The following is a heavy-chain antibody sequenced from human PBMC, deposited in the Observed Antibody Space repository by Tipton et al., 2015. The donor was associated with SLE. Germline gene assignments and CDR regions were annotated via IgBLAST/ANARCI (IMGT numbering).Heavy chain of an antibody. CDR3: ARASDYYYMDV. CDR1: GSSISSSSYY. CDR2: IYYSGST. J-gene: IGHJ6*03. Sequence: TLSLTCTVSGSSISSSSYYWGWIRQPPGKGLEWIGSIYYSGSTYYNPSLKSRVTISVDTSKNQFSLKLSSVTAADTAVYYCARASDYYYMDVWGKGTTVTVSS. V-gene: IGHV4-39*07.